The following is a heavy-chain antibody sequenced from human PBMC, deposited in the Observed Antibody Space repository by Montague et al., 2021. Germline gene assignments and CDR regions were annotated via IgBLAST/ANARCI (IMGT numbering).Heavy chain of an antibody. CDR1: GGSLSEYY. Sequence: SETLSLTCGVYGGSLSEYYWTWIRQSPEKGLEWIGDVRHIGSTNYNPSLKSRVTMSVDKSKNQFSLKLRSVTAADTAVYYCASDREPFDYWGQGTVVTVSS. CDR3: ASDREPFDY. D-gene: IGHD1-26*01. J-gene: IGHJ4*02. CDR2: VRHIGST. V-gene: IGHV4-34*01.